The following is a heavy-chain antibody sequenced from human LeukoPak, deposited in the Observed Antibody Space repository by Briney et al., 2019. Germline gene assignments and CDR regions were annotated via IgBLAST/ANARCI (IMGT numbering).Heavy chain of an antibody. Sequence: PSQTLSLTCTVSGGSISSGGYYWSWIRQPPGKGLEWIGYIYYSGSTNYNPSLKSRVTISVDTSKNQFSLKLSSVTAADTAVYYCARGYGVRYGMDVWGQGTTVTVSS. J-gene: IGHJ6*02. D-gene: IGHD4-17*01. CDR2: IYYSGST. CDR3: ARGYGVRYGMDV. V-gene: IGHV4-61*08. CDR1: GGSISSGGYY.